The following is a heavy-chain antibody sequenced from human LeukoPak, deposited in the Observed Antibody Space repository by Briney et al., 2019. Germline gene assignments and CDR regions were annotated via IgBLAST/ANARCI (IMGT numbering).Heavy chain of an antibody. CDR1: GFPISTNY. Sequence: GGSLRLSCAASGFPISTNYMSWVRQAPGKGPEWVAIIYSGGNMFYADSVKGWFNIYRDSSKNTLFLQMISLRAEDTAVYYCARDHINMIRGVSYYYYGMDVWGQGTTVTVSS. CDR3: ARDHINMIRGVSYYYYGMDV. J-gene: IGHJ6*02. D-gene: IGHD3-10*01. V-gene: IGHV3-53*01. CDR2: IYSGGNM.